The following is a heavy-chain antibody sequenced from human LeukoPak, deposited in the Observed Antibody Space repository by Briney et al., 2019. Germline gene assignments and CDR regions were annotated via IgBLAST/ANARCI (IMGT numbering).Heavy chain of an antibody. V-gene: IGHV3-23*01. CDR3: ARRDVSDSSGYYPLFAH. J-gene: IGHJ4*02. CDR1: GFTFNNYA. D-gene: IGHD3-22*01. Sequence: GGSLRLSCAASGFTFNNYAMTWVRQAPGKGLEWVSGITGGGIGTYYADSVRGRFTISRENSKKTLDLQMNTLRAEDTAVYYCARRDVSDSSGYYPLFAHWGQGTLVTVSS. CDR2: ITGGGIGT.